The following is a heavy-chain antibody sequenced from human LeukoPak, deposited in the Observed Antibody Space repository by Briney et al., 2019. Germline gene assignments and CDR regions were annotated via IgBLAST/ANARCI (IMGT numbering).Heavy chain of an antibody. J-gene: IGHJ6*02. Sequence: SETLSLTCTVSGGPISGYFWSCIRQPPGQGLEFIGYIYYTGATLYNPSLKSRVTMSVDTSKNQFSLKLSSVTAADTAVYYCARHDPVGYYQHGMDVWGQGTTVTVSS. CDR3: ARHDPVGYYQHGMDV. V-gene: IGHV4-59*08. CDR2: IYYTGAT. CDR1: GGPISGYF. D-gene: IGHD2-15*01.